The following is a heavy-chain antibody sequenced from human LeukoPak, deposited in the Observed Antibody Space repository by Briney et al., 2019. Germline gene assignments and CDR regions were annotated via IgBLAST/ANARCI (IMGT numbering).Heavy chain of an antibody. J-gene: IGHJ3*02. CDR3: GRGREQQLELGAFDI. V-gene: IGHV3-30-3*01. D-gene: IGHD6-13*01. CDR2: ISYDGFNK. Sequence: GGSLRLSCAASGFTFSSYTMHWVRQAPGKGLEWVAVISYDGFNKYYADSVKGRFTISRDNSKNTLYLQMDSLRAEDTAVYYCGRGREQQLELGAFDIWGQGTMATVSS. CDR1: GFTFSSYT.